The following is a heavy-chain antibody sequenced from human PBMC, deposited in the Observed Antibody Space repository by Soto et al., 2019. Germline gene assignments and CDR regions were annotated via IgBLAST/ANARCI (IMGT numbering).Heavy chain of an antibody. V-gene: IGHV1-2*02. J-gene: IGHJ4*02. Sequence: ASVKVSCKAYGYTFTGYYMNWVRQAPGHGLEWMGWINPNSGGTNYADSVKGRFSISRDTSQSTLYLQMNSLRADDTAMYYCARWSYLDYWGQGTRVTVSS. D-gene: IGHD3-3*01. CDR3: ARWSYLDY. CDR2: INPNSGGT. CDR1: GYTFTGYY.